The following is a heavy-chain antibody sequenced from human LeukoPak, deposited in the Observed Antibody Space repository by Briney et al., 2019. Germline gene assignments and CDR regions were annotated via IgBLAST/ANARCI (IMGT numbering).Heavy chain of an antibody. V-gene: IGHV3-53*05. CDR3: ARVRGVYSSGWYSN. CDR1: GFTVSNNY. CDR2: IYSGGST. D-gene: IGHD6-19*01. Sequence: GGSLRLSCAASGFTVSNNYMSWVRQAPGKGLEWVSVIYSGGSTYYADSVKGRFTISRDNSKNTLYLQMNSLRAEDTAVYYCARVRGVYSSGWYSNWGQGTLVTVSS. J-gene: IGHJ4*02.